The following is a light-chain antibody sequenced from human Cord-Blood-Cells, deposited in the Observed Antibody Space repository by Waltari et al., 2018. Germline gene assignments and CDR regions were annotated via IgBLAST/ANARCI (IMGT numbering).Light chain of an antibody. V-gene: IGKV1-9*01. CDR1: QGISSY. CDR2: AAS. J-gene: IGKJ4*01. CDR3: KQLNSYRLT. Sequence: DIQLTQSPSFLSASVGDRVTITCRASQGISSYLAWYQQKPGKAPKPLIYAASTLQSGVPSRFSGSGSGTEFTLTISSLQPEDFATYYCKQLNSYRLTFGGGTKVEIK.